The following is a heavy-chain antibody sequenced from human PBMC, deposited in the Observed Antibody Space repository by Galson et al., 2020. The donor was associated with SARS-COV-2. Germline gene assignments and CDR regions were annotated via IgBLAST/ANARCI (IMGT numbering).Heavy chain of an antibody. CDR3: ARDRRGYESSGYVGFYYYYMDV. CDR2: NSSRSSTI. V-gene: IGHV3-48*04. CDR1: GFTISSYS. D-gene: IGHD3-22*01. J-gene: IGHJ6*03. Sequence: GESLKISCAASGFTISSYSMNWVRQAPGKGLEWVSYNSSRSSTIYYADSVKGRFTISRDNAKNSLYLQMNSLRAEDTAVYYCARDRRGYESSGYVGFYYYYMDVWGKGTSVTVSS.